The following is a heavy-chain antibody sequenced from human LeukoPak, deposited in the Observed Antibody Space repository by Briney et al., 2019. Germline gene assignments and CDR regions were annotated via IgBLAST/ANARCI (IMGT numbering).Heavy chain of an antibody. CDR3: ARYGSGSTWFDP. J-gene: IGHJ5*02. D-gene: IGHD3-10*01. Sequence: KPSQTLSLTCSVSAGSISSDNYQWSWVRQPPGKGLEWIGYINYSGSTYYNPSLKSRVTISVDTSNNQFSLRLSPVTAADTAVYYCARYGSGSTWFDPWGQGTLVTVSP. CDR1: AGSISSDNYQ. CDR2: INYSGST. V-gene: IGHV4-30-4*01.